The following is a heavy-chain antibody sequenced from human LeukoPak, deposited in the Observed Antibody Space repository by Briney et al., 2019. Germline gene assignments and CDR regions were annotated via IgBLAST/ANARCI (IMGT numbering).Heavy chain of an antibody. CDR2: IWYDGSNK. Sequence: GGSLRLSCAVSGFTFSSYGMHWVRQAPGKGLEWVAVIWYDGSNKYYGDSVKGRFTISRDNSKNTLYLQMSSLRAEDTAVYYCARDGAFITMVRGVENWFDPWGQGTLVTVSS. CDR1: GFTFSSYG. J-gene: IGHJ5*02. CDR3: ARDGAFITMVRGVENWFDP. D-gene: IGHD3-10*01. V-gene: IGHV3-33*08.